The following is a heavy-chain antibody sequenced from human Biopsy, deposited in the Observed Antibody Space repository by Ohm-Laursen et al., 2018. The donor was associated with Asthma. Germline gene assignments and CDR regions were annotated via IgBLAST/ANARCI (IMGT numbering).Heavy chain of an antibody. J-gene: IGHJ4*02. CDR2: ISYDGSIA. V-gene: IGHV3-30*03. CDR1: GFNLNTYS. D-gene: IGHD2-15*01. Sequence: SLRLSCAASGFNLNTYSVSWVRQAPGKGLEWVAVISYDGSIAHYADSVKGRFTISRDNSKNTVYLDISSLRIEDTAVFYCGIVVAANPFQGDCWGQGTLVTVSS. CDR3: GIVVAANPFQGDC.